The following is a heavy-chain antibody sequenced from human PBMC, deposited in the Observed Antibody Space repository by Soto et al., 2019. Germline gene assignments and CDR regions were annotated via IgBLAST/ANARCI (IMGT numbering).Heavy chain of an antibody. D-gene: IGHD3-16*01. CDR2: MNPNSGNT. CDR3: ASLIRTRYYYYYMDV. J-gene: IGHJ6*03. V-gene: IGHV1-8*01. Sequence: GASVKVSCKASGHTFTSYDINWVRQATGQGLEWMGWMNPNSGNTGYAQKFQGRVTMTRNTSISTAYMELSSLRSEDTAVYYCASLIRTRYYYYYMDVWGKGTTVTVSS. CDR1: GHTFTSYD.